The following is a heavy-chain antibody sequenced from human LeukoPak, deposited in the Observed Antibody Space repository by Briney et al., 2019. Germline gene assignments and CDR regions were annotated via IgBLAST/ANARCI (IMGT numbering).Heavy chain of an antibody. D-gene: IGHD6-13*01. V-gene: IGHV3-30-3*01. CDR1: GFTFSSYA. CDR2: ISYDGSNK. J-gene: IGHJ4*02. Sequence: GGSLRLSCAASGFTFSSYAMHWVRQAPGKGLEWVAVISYDGSNKYYADSVKGRFTISRDNSKNALYLQMNSLKAEDTAVYYCARDRYSSSWYYFDYWGQGTLVTVSS. CDR3: ARDRYSSSWYYFDY.